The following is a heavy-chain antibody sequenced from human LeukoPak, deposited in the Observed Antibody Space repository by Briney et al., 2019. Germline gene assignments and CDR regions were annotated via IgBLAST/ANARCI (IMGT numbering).Heavy chain of an antibody. J-gene: IGHJ4*02. CDR2: MNPNSGNT. Sequence: GASVKVSCKASGYTFTSYDINWVRQATGQGLEWIGWMNPNSGNTGYAQKFQGRVTITRNTSISTAYMELSSLRSEDTAVYYCARLCSSTSCAMGDYWGQGTLVTVSS. CDR1: GYTFTSYD. V-gene: IGHV1-8*03. CDR3: ARLCSSTSCAMGDY. D-gene: IGHD2-2*01.